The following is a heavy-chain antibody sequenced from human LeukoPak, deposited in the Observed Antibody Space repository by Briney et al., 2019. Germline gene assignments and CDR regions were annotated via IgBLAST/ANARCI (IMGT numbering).Heavy chain of an antibody. D-gene: IGHD3-10*01. Sequence: SVKVSCKASGGTFSSYAISWVRQAPGQGLEWMGGIIPIFGTANYAQKFQGRVTITTDESTSTAYMELSSLRSDDTAVYYCAREKVITMVREIDYWGQGTLVTVSS. CDR3: AREKVITMVREIDY. V-gene: IGHV1-69*05. CDR1: GGTFSSYA. J-gene: IGHJ4*02. CDR2: IIPIFGTA.